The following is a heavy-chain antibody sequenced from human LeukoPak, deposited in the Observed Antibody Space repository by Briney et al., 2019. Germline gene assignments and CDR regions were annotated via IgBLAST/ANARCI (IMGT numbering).Heavy chain of an antibody. J-gene: IGHJ3*02. Sequence: SETLSLTCTVSDGSIRSGGYYWSWIRQHPGKGLEWIGYIYYSGSTYYNPSLKSRVTISVDTSKNQFSLKLSSVTAADTAVYYCARGKKTYYYDSSGFPIAFDIWGQGTMVTVSS. V-gene: IGHV4-31*03. CDR1: DGSIRSGGYY. D-gene: IGHD3-22*01. CDR2: IYYSGST. CDR3: ARGKKTYYYDSSGFPIAFDI.